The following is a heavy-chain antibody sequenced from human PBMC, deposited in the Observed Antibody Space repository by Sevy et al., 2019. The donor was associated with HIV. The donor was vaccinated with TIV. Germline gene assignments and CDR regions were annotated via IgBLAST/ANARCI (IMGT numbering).Heavy chain of an antibody. D-gene: IGHD5-18*01. CDR1: GFTVNSNY. CDR3: ARGKSGYGYALNY. CDR2: IHSDDTT. V-gene: IGHV3-66*01. Sequence: GGSLRLSCAASGFTVNSNYMTWVRQAPGKGLEGVSVIHSDDTTYHADSVKDRLTISRDNSKNTLYLHMSSLRAEDTAVYYCARGKSGYGYALNYWGQGTLVTVSS. J-gene: IGHJ4*02.